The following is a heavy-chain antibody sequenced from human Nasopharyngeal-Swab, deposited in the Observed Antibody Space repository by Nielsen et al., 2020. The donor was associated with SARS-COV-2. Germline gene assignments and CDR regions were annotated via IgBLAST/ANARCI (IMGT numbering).Heavy chain of an antibody. CDR3: VRDDGDVPGITGSGPPGGF. V-gene: IGHV1-2*06. CDR1: GYTFTGND. D-gene: IGHD6-13*01. Sequence: ASVKVSCKAPGYTFTGNDITWVRQAPGQGLEWMGRFNPYSGVTNFAQNFQGRVTVTRDTSINTVYVELSSLTSDDTAVYYCVRDDGDVPGITGSGPPGGFWGQGTLVTVSS. CDR2: FNPYSGVT. J-gene: IGHJ4*02.